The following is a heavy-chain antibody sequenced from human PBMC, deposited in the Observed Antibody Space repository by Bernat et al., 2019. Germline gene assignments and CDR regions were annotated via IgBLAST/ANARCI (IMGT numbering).Heavy chain of an antibody. Sequence: EVQLVESGGGLVKPGGSLRLSCAASGFDFSNYVMNWVRQAPGKGLEWVSSISTGRTYIYYADSVKGRFTISRDNAKNSLYLQMNSLRAEDTALYYCASADEGIVEPPYSFDYWGQGTLVTVSS. CDR3: ASADEGIVEPPYSFDY. J-gene: IGHJ4*02. CDR2: ISTGRTYI. D-gene: IGHD1-26*01. V-gene: IGHV3-21*01. CDR1: GFDFSNYV.